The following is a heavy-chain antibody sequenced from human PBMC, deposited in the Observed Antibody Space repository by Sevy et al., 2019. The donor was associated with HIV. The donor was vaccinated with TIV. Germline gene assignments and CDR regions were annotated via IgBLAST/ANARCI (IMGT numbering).Heavy chain of an antibody. CDR3: ARDMQEGYFDY. J-gene: IGHJ4*02. CDR2: ISPYTGNT. CDR1: GYTFNIYG. D-gene: IGHD2-2*01. V-gene: IGHV1-18*01. Sequence: ASVKVSCKATGYTFNIYGISWVRQAPGQGLEWMGWISPYTGNTNYTQKLQGRVTMTTDTSTSTAYMDLRSLRSDDTAVYYCARDMQEGYFDYWGQGTLVTVSS.